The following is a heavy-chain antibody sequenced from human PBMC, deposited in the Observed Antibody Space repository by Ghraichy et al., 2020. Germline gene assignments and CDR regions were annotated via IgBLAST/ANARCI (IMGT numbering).Heavy chain of an antibody. Sequence: ASVKVSCKASGYTFTSYGISWVRQAPGQGLEWMGWISAYNGNTNYAQKLQGRVTMTTDTSTSTAYMELRSLRSDDTAVYYCAREGYEEQWLVPLDYWGQGTLVTVSS. CDR2: ISAYNGNT. J-gene: IGHJ4*02. V-gene: IGHV1-18*01. D-gene: IGHD6-19*01. CDR1: GYTFTSYG. CDR3: AREGYEEQWLVPLDY.